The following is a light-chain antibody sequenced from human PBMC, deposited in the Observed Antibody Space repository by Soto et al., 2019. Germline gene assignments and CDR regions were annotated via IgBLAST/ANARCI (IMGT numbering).Light chain of an antibody. V-gene: IGKV1-5*03. CDR2: TAS. CDR1: QSISKW. J-gene: IGKJ1*01. CDR3: QQYHTSWT. Sequence: DIQLTQSPSTLSASVGDRVIITCRASQSISKWLAWYQQKPGKAPNLLIYTASTLANGVTSRFSGSGSGTDFTLTISSLQPEDFAAYYCQQYHTSWTFGHGTKVEIK.